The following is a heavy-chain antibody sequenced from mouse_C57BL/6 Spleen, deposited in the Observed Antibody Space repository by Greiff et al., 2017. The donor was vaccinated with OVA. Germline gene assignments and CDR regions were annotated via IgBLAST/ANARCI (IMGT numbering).Heavy chain of an antibody. J-gene: IGHJ2*01. D-gene: IGHD1-1*01. CDR3: ARSPPITTVVDGNFDY. CDR2: IHPNSGST. CDR1: GYTFTSYW. V-gene: IGHV1-64*01. Sequence: QVQLQQPGAELVKPGASVKLSCKASGYTFTSYWMHWVKQRPGQGLEWIGMIHPNSGSTNYNEKFKSKATLTVDKSSSTAYMQLSSLTSEDSAVYYCARSPPITTVVDGNFDYWGQGTTLTVSS.